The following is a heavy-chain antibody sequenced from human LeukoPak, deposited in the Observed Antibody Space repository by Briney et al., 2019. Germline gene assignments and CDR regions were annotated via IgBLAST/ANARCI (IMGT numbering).Heavy chain of an antibody. J-gene: IGHJ5*02. D-gene: IGHD2-21*01. CDR3: ARDLYCGGDCYNWFDP. CDR2: INPKSGDT. CDR1: GYTFTGNY. Sequence: GASVKVSCXTSGYTFTGNYMHWVRQAPGQGLEWVGWINPKSGDTNYAQKFQGRVTITADDSTSTAYMELSSLRSEDTAVYYCARDLYCGGDCYNWFDPWGQGTLVTVSS. V-gene: IGHV1-2*02.